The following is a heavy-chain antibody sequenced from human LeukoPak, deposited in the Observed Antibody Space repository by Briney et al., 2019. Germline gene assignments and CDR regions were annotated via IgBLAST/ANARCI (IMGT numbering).Heavy chain of an antibody. CDR3: ARGLYYGGNQRAHDAFDI. D-gene: IGHD4-23*01. CDR1: GYIFTDYY. CDR2: FNPASGGT. J-gene: IGHJ3*02. Sequence: WASVKVSCKASGYIFTDYYMHWVRQAPGQGLEWMGWFNPASGGTKYAQKFQGRVTITRDTSINTAYMELSSLGLDGTAVYYCARGLYYGGNQRAHDAFDIWGQGTLVTVSS. V-gene: IGHV1-2*02.